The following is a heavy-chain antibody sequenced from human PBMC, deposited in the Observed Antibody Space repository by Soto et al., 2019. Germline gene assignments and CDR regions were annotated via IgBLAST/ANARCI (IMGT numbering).Heavy chain of an antibody. CDR1: GGTFSSYA. D-gene: IGHD6-13*01. Sequence: QVQLVQSGAEVKKPGSSVKVSCTADGGTFSSYAISWVRQAPGQGLEWLGGIIPIFGTANYAQKFQGRVTITAAESTRTAYLELSSLRTEETAVYYCARVVKSSGSWPLVWYYDLWGGGPLVTVSS. CDR2: IIPIFGTA. J-gene: IGHJ2*01. V-gene: IGHV1-69*01. CDR3: ARVVKSSGSWPLVWYYDL.